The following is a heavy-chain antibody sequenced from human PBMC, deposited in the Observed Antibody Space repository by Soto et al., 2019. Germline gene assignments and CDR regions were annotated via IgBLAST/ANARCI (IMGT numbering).Heavy chain of an antibody. CDR2: IYYSGST. Sequence: PSETLSLTCTVSGGSISSYYWSWIRQPPGKGLEWIGYIYYSGSTNYNPSLKSRVTISVDTSKNQFSLKLSSVTAADTAVYYCARVADIVVVPAAGSYALDIWGPGTMVTVSS. D-gene: IGHD2-2*01. CDR3: ARVADIVVVPAAGSYALDI. CDR1: GGSISSYY. V-gene: IGHV4-59*01. J-gene: IGHJ3*02.